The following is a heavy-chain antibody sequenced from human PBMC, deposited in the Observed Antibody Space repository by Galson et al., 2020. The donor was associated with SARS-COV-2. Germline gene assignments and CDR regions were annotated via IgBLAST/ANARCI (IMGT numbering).Heavy chain of an antibody. J-gene: IGHJ6*02. CDR3: ARDSGTTDGMDV. V-gene: IGHV3-33*01. Sequence: GGSLRLSCAASGFTFSSYGMPWVRQAPGKGLEWVAVIWYDGSNKYYADSVKGRFTISRDNSKNTLYLQMNSLRAEDTAVYYCARDSGTTDGMDVWGQGTTVTVSS. D-gene: IGHD4-17*01. CDR1: GFTFSSYG. CDR2: IWYDGSNK.